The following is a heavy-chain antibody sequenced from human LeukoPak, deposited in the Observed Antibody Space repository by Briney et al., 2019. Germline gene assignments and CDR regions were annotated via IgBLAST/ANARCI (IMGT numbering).Heavy chain of an antibody. CDR1: GGSISSGGYS. J-gene: IGHJ6*02. Sequence: SQTLSLTCAVSGGSISSGGYSWSWIRQPPGKGLEWIGYIYHSGSTYYNPSLKSRVTISVDRSKNQFSLKLSSVTAADTAVYYRARGGYCSGGSCYSDFYYYYGMDVWGQGTTVTVSS. CDR3: ARGGYCSGGSCYSDFYYYYGMDV. V-gene: IGHV4-30-2*01. CDR2: IYHSGST. D-gene: IGHD2-15*01.